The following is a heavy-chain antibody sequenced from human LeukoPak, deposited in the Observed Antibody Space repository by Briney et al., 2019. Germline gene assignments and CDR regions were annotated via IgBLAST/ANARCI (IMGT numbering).Heavy chain of an antibody. CDR1: GFTFSRYS. J-gene: IGHJ2*01. CDR3: AGSDTIGYLPREWDYWYFDR. CDR2: VSIGNTYI. V-gene: IGHV3-21*03. D-gene: IGHD3-22*01. Sequence: KSGGSLRLSCAASGFTFSRYSMNWVRQAPGKWLEWVSSVSIGNTYIYYADSVKGRFTISRDNAKNSLYLQLNSLRAEDTTVYYCAGSDTIGYLPREWDYWYFDRWGRGTLVTVSS.